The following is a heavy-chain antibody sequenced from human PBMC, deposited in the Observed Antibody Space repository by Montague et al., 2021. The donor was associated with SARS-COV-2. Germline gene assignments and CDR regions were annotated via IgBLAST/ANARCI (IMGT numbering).Heavy chain of an antibody. V-gene: IGHV4-39*01. CDR2: ISYSGSN. J-gene: IGHJ6*02. CDR1: GGSISSSSYY. Sequence: SETLSLTCTVSGGSISSSSYYWGWLRQPPGKGLEWIGSISYSGSNYYNPYLKSRVSIYVDKSKNQLSLKLSTVTAADTAVYYCARQPVSLWFGELFREGGLDVWGQGTTVTVSS. D-gene: IGHD3-10*01. CDR3: ARQPVSLWFGELFREGGLDV.